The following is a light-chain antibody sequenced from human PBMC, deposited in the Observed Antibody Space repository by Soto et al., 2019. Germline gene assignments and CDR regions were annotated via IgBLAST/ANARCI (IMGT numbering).Light chain of an antibody. V-gene: IGKV1-5*03. CDR2: KAS. CDR1: QSISYW. CDR3: QHYSRHGT. J-gene: IGKJ1*01. Sequence: DIQMAQSPSTLSASVGDRVTITCRASQSISYWLAWYQQKPGRAPKLLIYKASSLESGVPSRFSGSGSGTEFTLTISSLQPDDFATYYCQHYSRHGTFGQGTKVEIK.